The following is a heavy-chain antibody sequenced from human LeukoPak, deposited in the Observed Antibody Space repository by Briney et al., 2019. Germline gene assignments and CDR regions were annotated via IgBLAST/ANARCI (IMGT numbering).Heavy chain of an antibody. J-gene: IGHJ4*02. CDR2: ISYDGSNK. D-gene: IGHD4-17*01. V-gene: IGHV3-30-3*01. CDR3: ARPTPTSYGDYGRGFDRPLDY. Sequence: GGSLRLSCAASGFTFSSYAMPWVRQAPGKGLEWVAVISYDGSNKYYADSVKGRFTISRDNSKNTLYLQMNSLRAEDTAVYYCARPTPTSYGDYGRGFDRPLDYWGQGTLVTVSS. CDR1: GFTFSSYA.